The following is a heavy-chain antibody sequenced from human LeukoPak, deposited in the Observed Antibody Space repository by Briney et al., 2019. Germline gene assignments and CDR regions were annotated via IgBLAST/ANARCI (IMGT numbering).Heavy chain of an antibody. Sequence: PGGSLRLSCAASGFTFSSYWMSWVRQAAGKRPEWVANIKQDGSDKYYVDSVKGRFTISRDNAKNSLDLQMNSLRAEDTAIYYCARERVTTGGDACDIWGHGTMVTVSS. V-gene: IGHV3-7*01. J-gene: IGHJ3*02. CDR1: GFTFSSYW. D-gene: IGHD4-11*01. CDR2: IKQDGSDK. CDR3: ARERVTTGGDACDI.